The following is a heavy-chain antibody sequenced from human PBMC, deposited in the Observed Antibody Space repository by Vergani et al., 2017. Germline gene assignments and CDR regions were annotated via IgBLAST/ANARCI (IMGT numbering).Heavy chain of an antibody. V-gene: IGHV1-18*01. Sequence: QVQLVQSGAEVKKPGASVKVSCKASGYTFTSYDINWVRQATGQGLEWMGWISAYNGNTNYAQKLQGRVTMTTDTSTSTAYMEMRSLRSDDTAGYYCARVGPYYESSGYYLFYCDYWGQGTLVTVSS. D-gene: IGHD3-22*01. J-gene: IGHJ4*02. CDR3: ARVGPYYESSGYYLFYCDY. CDR1: GYTFTSYD. CDR2: ISAYNGNT.